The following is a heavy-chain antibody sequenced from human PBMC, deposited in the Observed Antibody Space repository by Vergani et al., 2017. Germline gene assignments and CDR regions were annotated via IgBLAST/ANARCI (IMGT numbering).Heavy chain of an antibody. J-gene: IGHJ3*02. CDR3: ARDTVMERAPGAFDI. CDR2: IYYSGST. Sequence: QLQLQESGSGLVKPSQTLSLTCAVSGGSISSGGYSWSWIRQPPGKGLEWIGYIYYSGSTYYNPSLKSRVTISVDTSKNQFSLKLSSVTAADTAVYYCARDTVMERAPGAFDIWGQGTMVTVSS. V-gene: IGHV4-30-2*05. D-gene: IGHD4-17*01. CDR1: GGSISSGGYS.